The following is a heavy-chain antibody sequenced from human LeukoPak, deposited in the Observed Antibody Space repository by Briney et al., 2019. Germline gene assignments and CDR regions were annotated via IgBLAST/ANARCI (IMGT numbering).Heavy chain of an antibody. CDR2: IYHSGST. CDR3: ARVYCSGGNCYYAY. J-gene: IGHJ4*02. D-gene: IGHD2-15*01. CDR1: GGSISSSNW. Sequence: PSETLSLTCAVSGGSISSSNWWSWVRQPPGKGLEWIGEIYHSGSTNYNASLKSRVTISLDKSKNQFSLKLSSVTAADTAVYYCARVYCSGGNCYYAYWGQGTPVTVSS. V-gene: IGHV4-4*02.